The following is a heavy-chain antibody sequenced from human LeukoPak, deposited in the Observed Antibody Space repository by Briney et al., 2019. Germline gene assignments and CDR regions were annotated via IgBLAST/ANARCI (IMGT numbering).Heavy chain of an antibody. CDR2: ISYDGSNK. CDR1: GFTFSSYA. V-gene: IGHV3-30-3*02. Sequence: PGGSLRLSCAASGFTFSSYAMHWVRQAPGKGLEWVAVISYDGSNKYYADSVKGRFTISRDNSKNTLYLQMNSLRAEDTAVYYCAKSGSSTTWSGRYFDYWGQGTLVTVSS. J-gene: IGHJ4*02. D-gene: IGHD2-2*01. CDR3: AKSGSSTTWSGRYFDY.